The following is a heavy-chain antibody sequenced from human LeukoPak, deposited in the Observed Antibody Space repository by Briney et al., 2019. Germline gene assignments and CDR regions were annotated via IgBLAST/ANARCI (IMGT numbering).Heavy chain of an antibody. J-gene: IGHJ4*02. CDR3: ARDVGGYSYGPLGY. D-gene: IGHD5-18*01. CDR1: GYTFTIYG. Sequence: ASVKVSCKASGYTFTIYGISWVRQTPGQGLEWMGWISAYNGNTNYAQKVQGRVTLTTDTSTSTVYMELRSLRSDDTAVYYCARDVGGYSYGPLGYWGQGTLVTVSS. V-gene: IGHV1-18*01. CDR2: ISAYNGNT.